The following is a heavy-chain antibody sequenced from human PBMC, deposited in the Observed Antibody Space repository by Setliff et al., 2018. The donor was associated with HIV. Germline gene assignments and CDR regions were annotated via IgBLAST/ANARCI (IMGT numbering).Heavy chain of an antibody. V-gene: IGHV4-30-4*08. CDR1: GGSISSGDYY. CDR3: ARGPQKSVVPAAIKHYYFDY. CDR2: IYYSGST. D-gene: IGHD2-2*02. Sequence: SETLSLTCTVSGGSISSGDYYWSWIRQPPGKGLEWIGYIYYSGSTYYNPSLKSRVTISVETSKNQFSLKLSSVTAADTAVYYCARGPQKSVVPAAIKHYYFDYWGQGTLVTVSS. J-gene: IGHJ4*02.